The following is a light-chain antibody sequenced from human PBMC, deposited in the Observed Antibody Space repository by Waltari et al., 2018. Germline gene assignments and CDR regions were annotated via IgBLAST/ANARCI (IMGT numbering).Light chain of an antibody. CDR3: QKYDRLPAT. CDR1: QCVSSF. J-gene: IGKJ1*01. Sequence: EIVLTHSPGTQSLSPGERGTLSCSASQCVSSFLDWYQQKPGQAPRLLIYGASTRATGIPDRFSGSGSGTDFSLTISRLEPEDFAVYYCQKYDRLPATFGQGTKVEIK. V-gene: IGKV3-20*01. CDR2: GAS.